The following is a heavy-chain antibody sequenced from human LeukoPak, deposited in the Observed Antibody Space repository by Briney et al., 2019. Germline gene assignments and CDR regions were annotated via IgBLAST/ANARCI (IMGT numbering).Heavy chain of an antibody. CDR2: INRDGTSI. CDR1: GFIFNAHW. V-gene: IGHV3-74*01. J-gene: IGHJ6*03. Sequence: GGSLRLSCAASGFIFNAHWMHWIRQAPGKGLVWVSRINRDGTSITYADSARGRFTVSRDNAKSTLYLQMNSLTDDDTALYYCVRDVRGVGQDYYYMDVWGKGTTVTVSS. CDR3: VRDVRGVGQDYYYMDV. D-gene: IGHD3-10*01.